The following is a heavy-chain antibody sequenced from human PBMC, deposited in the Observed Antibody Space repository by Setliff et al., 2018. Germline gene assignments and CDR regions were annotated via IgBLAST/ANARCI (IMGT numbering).Heavy chain of an antibody. D-gene: IGHD2-2*01. CDR2: IIPIFGTA. Sequence: GASVKVSCKASGGTFSSYAISWVRQAPGQGLEWMGRIIPIFGTANYAQKFQGRVTITADKSTSTAYMELSSLRSEDTAVYYCARDCRDIVVVPAAMSNDYYYYYYMDVWGKGTTVTVSS. J-gene: IGHJ6*03. CDR1: GGTFSSYA. CDR3: ARDCRDIVVVPAAMSNDYYYYYYMDV. V-gene: IGHV1-69*06.